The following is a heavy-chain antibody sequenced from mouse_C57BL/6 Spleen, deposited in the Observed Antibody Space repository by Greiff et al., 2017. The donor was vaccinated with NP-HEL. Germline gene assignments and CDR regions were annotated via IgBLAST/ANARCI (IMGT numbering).Heavy chain of an antibody. Sequence: EVQRVESGDGLVKPGGSLKLSCAASGFTFSSYAMSWVRQTPEKRLEWVAYISSGGDYIYYADTVKGRFTFSRDNARNTLYLQMSSLKSEDTAMDYCTRCFDYYGSSYVDYAMDYWGQGTSVTVSS. V-gene: IGHV5-9-1*02. CDR2: ISSGGDYI. CDR3: TRCFDYYGSSYVDYAMDY. CDR1: GFTFSSYA. J-gene: IGHJ4*01. D-gene: IGHD1-1*01.